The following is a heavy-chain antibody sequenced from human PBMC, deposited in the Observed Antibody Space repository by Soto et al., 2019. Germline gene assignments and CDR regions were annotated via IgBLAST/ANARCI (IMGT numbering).Heavy chain of an antibody. J-gene: IGHJ4*02. CDR3: AREPRLSWGWDEPCG. V-gene: IGHV4-4*02. CDR1: GGSISSSNW. Sequence: QVQLQESGPGLVKPSGTLSLTCAVSGGSISSSNWWSWVRQPPGKGLEWIGEIYHSGSTNYNPSVLRRVTISVDPSKNQFSLRLSSVTGADTAVYYCAREPRLSWGWDEPCGWGQGTLVTVSS. D-gene: IGHD6-13*01. CDR2: IYHSGST.